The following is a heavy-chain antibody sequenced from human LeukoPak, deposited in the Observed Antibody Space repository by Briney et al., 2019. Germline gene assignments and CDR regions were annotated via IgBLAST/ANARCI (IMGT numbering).Heavy chain of an antibody. J-gene: IGHJ3*02. V-gene: IGHV4-39*07. CDR2: IYYTGST. CDR1: GGSISSTSDF. D-gene: IGHD3-10*01. Sequence: SETLSLTCTVSGGSISSTSDFWAWIRQPPGKGLEWIGNIYYTGSTYYNLSLESRVTISVDTSKNQFSLKLSSVTAADTAVYYCARFTGGRDTMVRGVITDAFDIWGQGTMVTVSS. CDR3: ARFTGGRDTMVRGVITDAFDI.